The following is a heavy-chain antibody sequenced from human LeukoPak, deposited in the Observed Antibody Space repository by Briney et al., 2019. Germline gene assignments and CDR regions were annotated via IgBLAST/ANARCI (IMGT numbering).Heavy chain of an antibody. D-gene: IGHD2-21*02. V-gene: IGHV3-15*01. J-gene: IGHJ4*02. Sequence: GGSLRLSCAGSGFTFSNAWMSWVRQAPGKGLEWVGRIKSKTDGGAVHYAASVKGRFTISRDDSENTLYLQMNSLKTEDTAVYYCTTSNIVVVTTTYFDHWGQGTLVTVSS. CDR2: IKSKTDGGAV. CDR3: TTSNIVVVTTTYFDH. CDR1: GFTFSNAW.